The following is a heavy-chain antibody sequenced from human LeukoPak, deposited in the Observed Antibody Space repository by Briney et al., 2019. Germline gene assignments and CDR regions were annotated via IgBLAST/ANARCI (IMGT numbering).Heavy chain of an antibody. V-gene: IGHV1-46*01. D-gene: IGHD4-23*01. CDR1: GYTFTSYY. J-gene: IGHJ5*02. Sequence: GASVKVSCKASGYTFTSYYMHWVRPAPGQGLEWMGIINPSGGSTSYAQKFQGRVTMTRDTSTSTVYMELSSLRSEDTAVYYCARDKDYGGNTNNWFDPWGQGTLVTVSS. CDR3: ARDKDYGGNTNNWFDP. CDR2: INPSGGST.